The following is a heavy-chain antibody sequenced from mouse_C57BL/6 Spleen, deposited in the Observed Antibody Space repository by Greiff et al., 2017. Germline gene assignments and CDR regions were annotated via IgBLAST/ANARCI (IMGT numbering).Heavy chain of an antibody. V-gene: IGHV5-4*01. J-gene: IGHJ3*01. D-gene: IGHD2-4*01. CDR2: ISDGGSYT. CDR1: GFTFSSYT. CDR3: ARDEGNYDYEDFAY. Sequence: EVKVVESGGGLVKPGGSLKLSCAASGFTFSSYTMSWVRQTPEKRLEWVATISDGGSYTYYPDNVKGRFTISRDNAKNNLYLQMSHLKSEDTAMYYCARDEGNYDYEDFAYWGQGTLVTVSA.